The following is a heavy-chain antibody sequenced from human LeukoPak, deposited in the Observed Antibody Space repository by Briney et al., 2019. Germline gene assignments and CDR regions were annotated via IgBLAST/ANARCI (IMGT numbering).Heavy chain of an antibody. CDR2: INHSGST. V-gene: IGHV4-34*01. CDR3: ARGARNYYGSGSYYIRPLDY. D-gene: IGHD3-10*01. Sequence: PSETLTLTCAAYGGTFSGYYWSWIRQPPGKGLEWIGEINHSGSTKYNPSLKSRVTISVDTTKNQSSLKLSSVTAADTAVYYCARGARNYYGSGSYYIRPLDYWGQGTLVTVSS. CDR1: GGTFSGYY. J-gene: IGHJ4*02.